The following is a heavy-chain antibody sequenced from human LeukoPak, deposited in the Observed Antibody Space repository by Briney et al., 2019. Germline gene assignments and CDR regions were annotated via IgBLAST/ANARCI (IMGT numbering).Heavy chain of an antibody. J-gene: IGHJ4*02. CDR2: INHSGST. Sequence: SETLSLTCTVSGGSISSSSYYWSWIRQPPGKGLEWIGEINHSGSTNYNPSLKSRVTISVDTSKNQFSLKLSSVTAADTAVYYCARHIRNRDIDYWGQGTLVTVSS. V-gene: IGHV4-39*01. CDR1: GGSISSSSYY. D-gene: IGHD1-14*01. CDR3: ARHIRNRDIDY.